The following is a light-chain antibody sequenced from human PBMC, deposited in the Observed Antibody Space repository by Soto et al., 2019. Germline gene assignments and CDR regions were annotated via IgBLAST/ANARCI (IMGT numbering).Light chain of an antibody. CDR2: DVS. CDR3: SSYTSSITDV. Sequence: QSALTQPASVSGSPGQSITISCTGTSSDVGGYNFVSWYQQHPGKAPKLMIYDVSNRPSGVSNRFSGSKSGNTASLTISGLQTEDDADYYCSSYTSSITDVFGTGTQLTVL. V-gene: IGLV2-14*01. J-gene: IGLJ1*01. CDR1: SSDVGGYNF.